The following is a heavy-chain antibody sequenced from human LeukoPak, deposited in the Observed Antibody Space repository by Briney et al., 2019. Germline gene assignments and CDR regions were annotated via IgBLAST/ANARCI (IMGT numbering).Heavy chain of an antibody. CDR1: GFTFSSYS. J-gene: IGHJ5*02. D-gene: IGHD6-13*01. CDR2: IDSTSSYI. V-gene: IGHV3-21*01. CDR3: TRGAAAGIMGWFDP. Sequence: PGGSLRLSCAASGFTFSSYSMNWVRQAPGKGLEWASSIDSTSSYIYYADSVKGRFTSSRDNAKNSLYLQMNSLTADDTAIYLCTRGAAAGIMGWFDPWGQGTLVTVSS.